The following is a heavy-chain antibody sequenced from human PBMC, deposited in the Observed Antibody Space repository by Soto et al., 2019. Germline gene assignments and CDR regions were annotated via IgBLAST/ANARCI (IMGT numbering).Heavy chain of an antibody. CDR1: GFTFSSYW. CDR3: ARVLKSSGWDNDVFDI. CDR2: INSDGSGT. Sequence: GGSLRLSCAASGFTFSSYWMHWVRQAPGKGLVWVSRINSDGSGTRYADSVKGRFIISRDNAENTMYLQMNYLRVEDTAVYYCARVLKSSGWDNDVFDIWGQGTMVTVSS. J-gene: IGHJ3*02. V-gene: IGHV3-74*01. D-gene: IGHD6-19*01.